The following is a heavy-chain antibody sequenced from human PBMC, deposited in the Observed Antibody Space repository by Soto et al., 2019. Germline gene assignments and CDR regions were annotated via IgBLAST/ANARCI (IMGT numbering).Heavy chain of an antibody. Sequence: QITLKESGPTLVKSAQTLTLTCTLSGFSITTSVVGVGWFRQPPGKALEWLALIYWDGDERYSPSLRNRVTITKDTSTNQVVLTMTNVDPVDTATYYCAHRRAAMATNWFDPWGQGTLVTVSS. J-gene: IGHJ5*02. CDR1: GFSITTSVVG. CDR3: AHRRAAMATNWFDP. D-gene: IGHD6-13*01. CDR2: IYWDGDE. V-gene: IGHV2-5*02.